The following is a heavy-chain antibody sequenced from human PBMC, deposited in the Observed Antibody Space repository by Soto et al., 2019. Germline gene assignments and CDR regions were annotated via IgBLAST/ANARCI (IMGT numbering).Heavy chain of an antibody. D-gene: IGHD3-10*01. V-gene: IGHV3-23*01. J-gene: IGHJ6*02. CDR2: ISGSGGST. CDR1: GFTFSSYA. Sequence: PGGSLRLSCAASGFTFSSYAMSWVRQAPGKGLEWVSAISGSGGSTYYADSVKGRFTISRDNSKNTLYLQMNSLRAEDTAVYYCAKDPVEVLWFGENYYYYGMDVWGQGTTVTVSS. CDR3: AKDPVEVLWFGENYYYYGMDV.